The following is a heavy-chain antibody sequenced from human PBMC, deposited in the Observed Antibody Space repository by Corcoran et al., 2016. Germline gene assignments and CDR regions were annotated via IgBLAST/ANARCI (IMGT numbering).Heavy chain of an antibody. J-gene: IGHJ6*02. Sequence: QVQLQESGPGLVNPSQTLSLTCTVSGGSISSGGYYWSWIRQHPGKGLEWIGYIYYSGSTYYNPSLKRRVTISVDTSKNQFSLKLSSVTAADTAGYYWARDRRSTSWLDLLDYGMDVWGQGTTVTVSS. D-gene: IGHD2-2*01. CDR3: ARDRRSTSWLDLLDYGMDV. V-gene: IGHV4-31*03. CDR1: GGSISSGGYY. CDR2: IYYSGST.